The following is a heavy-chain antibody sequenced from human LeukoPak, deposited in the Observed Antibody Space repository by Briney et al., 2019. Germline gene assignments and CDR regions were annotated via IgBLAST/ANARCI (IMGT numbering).Heavy chain of an antibody. CDR2: IYTSGST. CDR1: SDSISSGSFY. CDR3: ARDVVAAAGTWDY. Sequence: SETLSLTCTVSSDSISSGSFYWSWIRQAAGKGLEWIGRIYTSGSTNYNPSLKSRVTMSVDTSKNQFSLKLSSVTAADTAVYYCARDVVAAAGTWDYWGQGTLVTVSS. D-gene: IGHD6-13*01. V-gene: IGHV4-61*02. J-gene: IGHJ4*02.